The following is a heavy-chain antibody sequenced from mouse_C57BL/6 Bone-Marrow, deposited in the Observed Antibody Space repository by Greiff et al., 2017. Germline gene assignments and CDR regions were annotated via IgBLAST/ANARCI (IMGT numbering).Heavy chain of an antibody. Sequence: VKLMESGPGLVAPSQSLSITCTVSGFSLTSYAISWVRQPPGKGLEWLGVIWTGGGTNYNSALKSRLSISKDNSKSQVFLKMNSLQTDDTARYYCASPIYYYGSSYAMDYWGQGTSVTVSS. V-gene: IGHV2-9-1*01. D-gene: IGHD1-1*01. CDR1: GFSLTSYA. J-gene: IGHJ4*01. CDR3: ASPIYYYGSSYAMDY. CDR2: IWTGGGT.